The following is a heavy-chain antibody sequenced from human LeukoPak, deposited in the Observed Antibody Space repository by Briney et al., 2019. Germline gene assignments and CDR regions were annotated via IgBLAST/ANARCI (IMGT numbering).Heavy chain of an antibody. V-gene: IGHV1-69*05. J-gene: IGHJ4*02. CDR1: GGTFSSYA. CDR2: IIPIFGTA. CDR3: AGRVFGVAILGFDY. D-gene: IGHD3-3*01. Sequence: WASVKVSCKASGGTFSSYAISWVRQAPGQGLEWMGGIIPIFGTANYAQKFQGRVTITTDESTSTAYMELSSLRSEDTAVYYCAGRVFGVAILGFDYWGQGTLVTVSS.